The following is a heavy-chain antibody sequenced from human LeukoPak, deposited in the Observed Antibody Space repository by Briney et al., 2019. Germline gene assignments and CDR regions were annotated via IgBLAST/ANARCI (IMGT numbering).Heavy chain of an antibody. Sequence: GGSLRLSCAASGFTFSTYGMSWVRQAPGKGLEWVSGISGSGGTTYYADSVKGRFTISRDNSKNTLYLQMNSLRAEDTAVYYCAKAILGYYGDYLEPYDYWGQGTLVTVSS. CDR1: GFTFSTYG. CDR2: ISGSGGTT. J-gene: IGHJ4*02. CDR3: AKAILGYYGDYLEPYDY. D-gene: IGHD4-17*01. V-gene: IGHV3-23*01.